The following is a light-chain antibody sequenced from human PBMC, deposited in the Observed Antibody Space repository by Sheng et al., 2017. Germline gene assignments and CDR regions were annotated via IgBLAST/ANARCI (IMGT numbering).Light chain of an antibody. CDR3: QAWGSGIRV. CDR1: SGPGTYA. Sequence: QLVLTQSPSASASLGASVTLTCTLSSGPGTYAIAWHQQQPEKGPRYLMKVNTDGSHNKGDGIPDRFSGSSSGTERYLTISGLQSEDEADYYCQAWGSGIRVFGGGTKLTV. J-gene: IGLJ3*02. V-gene: IGLV4-69*01. CDR2: VNTDGSH.